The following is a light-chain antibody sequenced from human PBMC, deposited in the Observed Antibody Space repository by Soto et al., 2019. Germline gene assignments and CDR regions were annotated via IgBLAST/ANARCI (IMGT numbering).Light chain of an antibody. V-gene: IGKV1-5*01. CDR1: QSISSW. CDR2: AAS. CDR3: QQYNSYLT. Sequence: DIQMTQSPSTLSASVGDRVTITCRASQSISSWLAWYQQKPGKAPKLLIYAASSLESGVPSRFSGSGSGTEFSLTSSSLQPDDFATYYCQQYNSYLTFGGGTKVEIK. J-gene: IGKJ4*01.